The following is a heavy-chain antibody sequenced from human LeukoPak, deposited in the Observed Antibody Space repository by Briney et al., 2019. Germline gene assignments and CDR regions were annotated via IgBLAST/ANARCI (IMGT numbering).Heavy chain of an antibody. J-gene: IGHJ4*02. CDR1: GGTFSSYA. CDR2: IIPILGIA. D-gene: IGHD6-13*01. CDR3: ARGPSSSWYRFDY. V-gene: IGHV1-69*04. Sequence: ASVKVSCKASGGTFSSYAISWVRQAPGQGLEWMGRIIPILGIANYAQKFQGRVTITADKSPSTAYMELSSLRSEDTAVYYCARGPSSSWYRFDYWGQGTLVTVSS.